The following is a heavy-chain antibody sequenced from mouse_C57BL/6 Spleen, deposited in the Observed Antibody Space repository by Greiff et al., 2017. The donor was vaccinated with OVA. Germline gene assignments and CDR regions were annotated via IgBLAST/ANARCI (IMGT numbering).Heavy chain of an antibody. J-gene: IGHJ4*01. Sequence: VQLQQPGAELVRPGSSVKLSCKASGYTFTSYWMHWVKQRPIQGLEWIGNIDPSDSETHYNQKFKDKATLTVDKSSSTAYMQLSSLTSEDSAVYYCARHYYGSSDYYAMDYWGQGTSVTVSS. CDR1: GYTFTSYW. D-gene: IGHD1-1*01. V-gene: IGHV1-52*01. CDR2: IDPSDSET. CDR3: ARHYYGSSDYYAMDY.